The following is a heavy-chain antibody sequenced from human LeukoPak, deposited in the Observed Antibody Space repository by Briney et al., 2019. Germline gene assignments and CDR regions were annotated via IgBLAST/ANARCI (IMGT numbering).Heavy chain of an antibody. CDR2: IFYTGST. Sequence: SETLSLTCTVSGGSISSYYWSWIRQPPGKGLEWIGHIFYTGSTTYNPSPKSRVTISVDKSKNQFSLKLSSVTTADTAVYYCARAGAWQIDPWGQGTLVTVSS. CDR3: ARAGAWQIDP. CDR1: GGSISSYY. J-gene: IGHJ5*02. V-gene: IGHV4-59*01. D-gene: IGHD3-10*01.